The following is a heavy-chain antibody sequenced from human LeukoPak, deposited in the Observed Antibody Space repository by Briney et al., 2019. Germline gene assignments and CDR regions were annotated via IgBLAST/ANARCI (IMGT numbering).Heavy chain of an antibody. CDR3: ARLPQAYYYGSGSSINPDY. CDR2: IDPSDSYT. J-gene: IGHJ4*02. D-gene: IGHD3-10*01. CDR1: GYSFTSYW. V-gene: IGHV5-10-1*01. Sequence: GESLKISCKGSGYSFTSYWIGWVRQMPGKGLEWMGRIDPSDSYTNYSPSFQGHVTILADKSISTAYLQWSSLKASDTAMYYCARLPQAYYYGSGSSINPDYWGQGTLVTVSS.